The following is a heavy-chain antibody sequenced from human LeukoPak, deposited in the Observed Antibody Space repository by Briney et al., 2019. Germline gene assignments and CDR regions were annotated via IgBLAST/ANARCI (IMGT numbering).Heavy chain of an antibody. CDR3: ARGELLDY. Sequence: GGSLRLSCAASGFTFSSYEMNWVRQAPRKGLEWVSFISTGSSYIYYADSVKGRFTISRDNAKNSLYLQMNSLRAEDTAVYYCARGELLDYWGRGTLVTVSS. J-gene: IGHJ4*02. CDR1: GFTFSSYE. V-gene: IGHV3-21*01. D-gene: IGHD1-26*01. CDR2: ISTGSSYI.